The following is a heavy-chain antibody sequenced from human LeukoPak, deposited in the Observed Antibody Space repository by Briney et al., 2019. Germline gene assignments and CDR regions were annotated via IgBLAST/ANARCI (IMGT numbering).Heavy chain of an antibody. J-gene: IGHJ4*02. CDR2: ISYDGNNK. CDR1: GFTFSSYA. D-gene: IGHD4-17*01. CDR3: ARDDGTTVTTPSTYFDC. V-gene: IGHV3-30-3*01. Sequence: PGGSLRLPCAASGFTFSSYAMHWVRQAPGKGLEWVAIISYDGNNKYYADSVKGRFTISRDNSKNTLYLQMNSLRAEDTAVYYCARDDGTTVTTPSTYFDCWGQGTLVTVSS.